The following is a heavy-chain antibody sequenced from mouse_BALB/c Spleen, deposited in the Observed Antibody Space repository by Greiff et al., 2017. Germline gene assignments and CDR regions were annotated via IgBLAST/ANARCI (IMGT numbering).Heavy chain of an antibody. CDR2: IDPENGDT. Sequence: VQLQQSGAELVRSGASVKLSCTASGFNIKDYYMHWVKQRPEQGLEWIGWIDPENGDTEYAPKFQGKATMTADTSSNTAYLQLSSLTSEDTAVYYCSLYYGYDEAYWGQGTLVTVSA. J-gene: IGHJ3*01. CDR1: GFNIKDYY. D-gene: IGHD2-2*01. V-gene: IGHV14-4*02. CDR3: SLYYGYDEAY.